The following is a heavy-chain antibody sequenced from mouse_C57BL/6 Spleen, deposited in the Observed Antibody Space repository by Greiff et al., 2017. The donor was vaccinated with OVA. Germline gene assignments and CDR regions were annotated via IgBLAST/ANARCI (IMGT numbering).Heavy chain of an antibody. J-gene: IGHJ2*01. Sequence: DVMLVESGGGLVKPGGSLKLSCAASGFTFSDYGMHWVRQAPEKGLEWVAYISSGSSTIYYADTVKGRFTISRDNAKNTLFLQMTSLRSEDTAMYYCARPGIYDGYLDYWGQGTTLTVSS. V-gene: IGHV5-17*01. CDR2: ISSGSSTI. CDR3: ARPGIYDGYLDY. CDR1: GFTFSDYG. D-gene: IGHD2-3*01.